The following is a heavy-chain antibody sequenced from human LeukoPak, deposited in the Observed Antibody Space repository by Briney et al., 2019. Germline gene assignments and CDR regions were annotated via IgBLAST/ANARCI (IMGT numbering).Heavy chain of an antibody. CDR2: ITNSGSTI. CDR1: GFTFSSYA. V-gene: IGHV3-48*02. CDR3: ARDSISAALFDL. Sequence: GGSLRLSCAASGFTFSSYAMNWVRQAPGKGPEWISYITNSGSTICYADSVKGRFTISRDNAKNSLVLQMNSLRDEDSAVYYCARDSISAALFDLWGQGTLITVSS. J-gene: IGHJ5*02. D-gene: IGHD2/OR15-2a*01.